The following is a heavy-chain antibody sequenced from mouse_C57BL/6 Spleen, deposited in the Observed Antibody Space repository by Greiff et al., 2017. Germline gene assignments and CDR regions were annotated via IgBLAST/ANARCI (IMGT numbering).Heavy chain of an antibody. CDR1: GYTFTSYW. Sequence: QVHVKQPGAELVRPGSSVKLSCKASGYTFTSYWMDWVKQRPGQGLEWIGNIYPSDSETHYNQKFKDKATLTVDKSSSTAYMQLSSLTSEDSAVYYCARKELQEGFAYWGQGTLVTVSA. V-gene: IGHV1-61*01. CDR2: IYPSDSET. D-gene: IGHD2-1*01. J-gene: IGHJ3*01. CDR3: ARKELQEGFAY.